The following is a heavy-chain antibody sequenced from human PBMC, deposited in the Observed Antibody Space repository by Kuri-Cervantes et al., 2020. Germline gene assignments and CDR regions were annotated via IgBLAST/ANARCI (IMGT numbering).Heavy chain of an antibody. CDR3: ARVGDDYYYGMDV. Sequence: GESLKISCAASGFTFSDYYMNWVRQAPGKGLEWVSSISSSSSYIYYADSVKGRFTISRDNAKNSLYLQMNSLRAEDTAVYYCARVGDDYYYGMDVWGQGTTVTVSS. V-gene: IGHV3-21*01. CDR1: GFTFSDYY. CDR2: ISSSSSYI. D-gene: IGHD2-15*01. J-gene: IGHJ6*02.